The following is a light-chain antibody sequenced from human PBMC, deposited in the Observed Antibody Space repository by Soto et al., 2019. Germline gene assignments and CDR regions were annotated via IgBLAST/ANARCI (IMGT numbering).Light chain of an antibody. J-gene: IGLJ1*01. Sequence: SARAETPSASGSARGSVALPGRETISYFVTYNRVYSXEQPPGPDPKLIIYEARNRPSGGPDPFSGSKSGNTTSLTMSGLQAADDAEYYCSLYTRDNTYAFGTGTKVTGL. CDR3: SLYTRDNTYA. CDR1: ISYFVTYNR. CDR2: EAR. V-gene: IGLV2-18*01.